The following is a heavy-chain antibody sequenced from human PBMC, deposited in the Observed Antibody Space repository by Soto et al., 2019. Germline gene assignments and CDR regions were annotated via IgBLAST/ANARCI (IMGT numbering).Heavy chain of an antibody. CDR2: IYSGSTSDT. Sequence: EVQLVESGGGLVQPGGSLRLSCAVSGLTVSSSFMSWVRQAPGKGLEWVSVIYSGSTSDTSYADSVKGRFTISRDNSKNTRYLQMNSLRAEDTAVYYCADPLDLDVWGQGTTVTVSS. J-gene: IGHJ6*02. D-gene: IGHD3-3*01. CDR1: GLTVSSSF. V-gene: IGHV3-66*01. CDR3: ADPLDLDV.